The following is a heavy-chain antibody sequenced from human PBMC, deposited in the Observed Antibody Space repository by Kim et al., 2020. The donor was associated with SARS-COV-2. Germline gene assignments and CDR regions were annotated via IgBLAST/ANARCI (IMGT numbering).Heavy chain of an antibody. J-gene: IGHJ3*02. CDR2: IIPILGIA. CDR3: ARAPGLEYSSSAAWRGAFDI. V-gene: IGHV1-69*04. D-gene: IGHD6-6*01. Sequence: SVKVSCKASGGTFSSYAISWVRQAPGQGLEWMGRIIPILGIANYAQKFQGRVTITADKSTSTAYMELSSLRSEDTAVYYCARAPGLEYSSSAAWRGAFDIWGQGTMVTVSS. CDR1: GGTFSSYA.